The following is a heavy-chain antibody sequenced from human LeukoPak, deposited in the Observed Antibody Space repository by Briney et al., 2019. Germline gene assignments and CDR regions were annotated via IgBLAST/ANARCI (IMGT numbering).Heavy chain of an antibody. CDR1: GFTFSSYE. CDR3: ARLPINYYDILTGYGPRGFYFDY. J-gene: IGHJ4*02. Sequence: PGGSLRLSCAASGFTFSSYEMNWVRQAPGKGLEWVSYISSSGSTIYYADSVKGRFTISRDNAKNSLYLQMNSLRADDTAVYYCARLPINYYDILTGYGPRGFYFDYWGQGTLVTVSS. CDR2: ISSSGSTI. V-gene: IGHV3-48*03. D-gene: IGHD3-9*01.